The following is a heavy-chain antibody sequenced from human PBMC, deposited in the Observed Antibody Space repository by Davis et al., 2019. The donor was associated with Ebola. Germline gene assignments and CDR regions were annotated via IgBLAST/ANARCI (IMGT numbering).Heavy chain of an antibody. Sequence: PGGSLRLSCAASGFTFSTYAMTWVRQAPGKGLAWVSTITGSGVRTYYADSVKGRFTISRDKSKNTVSLQMNSLTVEDTAVYYCAREGYSSGRAPAFDSWGQGTLVTVSS. J-gene: IGHJ4*02. CDR1: GFTFSTYA. V-gene: IGHV3-23*01. CDR2: ITGSGVRT. D-gene: IGHD3-22*01. CDR3: AREGYSSGRAPAFDS.